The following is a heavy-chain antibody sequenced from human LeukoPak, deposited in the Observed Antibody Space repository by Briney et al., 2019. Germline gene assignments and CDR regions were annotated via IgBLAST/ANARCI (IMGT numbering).Heavy chain of an antibody. D-gene: IGHD3-22*01. Sequence: GGSLRLSCAASGFTFSSYGMSWVRQAPGKGLEWVGRIKSKTDGGTTDYAAPVKGRFTISRDDSKNTLYLQMNSLKTEDTAVYYCTTDKGYDSSGYYSPDAFDIWGQGTMVTVSS. CDR3: TTDKGYDSSGYYSPDAFDI. J-gene: IGHJ3*02. CDR1: GFTFSSYG. CDR2: IKSKTDGGTT. V-gene: IGHV3-15*01.